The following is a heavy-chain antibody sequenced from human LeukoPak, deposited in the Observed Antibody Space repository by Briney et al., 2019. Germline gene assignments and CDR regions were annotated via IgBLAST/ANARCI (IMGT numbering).Heavy chain of an antibody. Sequence: SETLSLTCTVSGGSLRSYYWSWVRQPPGKGLEWIAYIYYSGSTNYNPSLKSRVTISLDTSKNQFSLKLSSVTAADTAVYYCALGATHYYMDVWGKGTTVTVSS. V-gene: IGHV4-59*08. CDR3: ALGATHYYMDV. J-gene: IGHJ6*03. CDR2: IYYSGST. CDR1: GGSLRSYY. D-gene: IGHD3-16*01.